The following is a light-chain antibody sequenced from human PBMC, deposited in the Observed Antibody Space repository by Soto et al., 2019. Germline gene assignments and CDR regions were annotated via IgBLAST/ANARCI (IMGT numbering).Light chain of an antibody. CDR2: GAS. CDR3: QQYNDWPPYP. CDR1: QSVAYN. J-gene: IGKJ2*01. V-gene: IGKV3-15*01. Sequence: EILMTQSPVTLSVSPGESATLSCRASQSVAYNLAWYQQKPGQAPRLLIYGASTRATDIPARFSGSGFGTEFTLTINSLQSEDFAVYYCQQYNDWPPYPFGQGTKLHTK.